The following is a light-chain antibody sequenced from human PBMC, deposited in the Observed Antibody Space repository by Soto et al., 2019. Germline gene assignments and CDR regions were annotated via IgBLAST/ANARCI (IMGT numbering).Light chain of an antibody. CDR3: QQRSNWVT. CDR1: QSVSSS. Sequence: EIVLTQSPATLSLSPGERATLSCRASQSVSSSLAWYQQKPGQAPRLLIYDASNRATGIPARFSGSGSGTDFTLTISGLEPEDFAVYYCQQRSNWVTFGGGTKVEIK. V-gene: IGKV3-11*01. J-gene: IGKJ4*01. CDR2: DAS.